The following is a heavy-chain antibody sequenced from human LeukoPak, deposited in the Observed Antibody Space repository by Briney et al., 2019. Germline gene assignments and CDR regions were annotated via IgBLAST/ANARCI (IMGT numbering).Heavy chain of an antibody. CDR1: SGSISSYY. J-gene: IGHJ6*03. D-gene: IGHD2-2*01. V-gene: IGHV4-30-4*08. Sequence: SETLSLTCTVSSGSISSYYWSWIRQPPGKGLEWIGYIYYSGSTYYNPSLKSRVTISVDTSKNQFSLKLSSVTAADTAVYYCAREGCSSTSCYYYYYMDVWGKGTTVTVSS. CDR3: AREGCSSTSCYYYYYMDV. CDR2: IYYSGST.